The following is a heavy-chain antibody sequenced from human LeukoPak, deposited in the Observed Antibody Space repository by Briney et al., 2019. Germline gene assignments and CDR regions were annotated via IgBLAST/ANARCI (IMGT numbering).Heavy chain of an antibody. J-gene: IGHJ2*01. CDR2: IYGDIT. Sequence: GGSLRLSCVGSGFTSSNYAMVWVRPAPGKGLDWVSGIYGDITFDADSVKGRFTISRDDSKNTLFLQMNRLRADDTALYYCAKALVTSPIYNGYFDLWGRGTLVTVSS. CDR1: GFTSSNYA. CDR3: AKALVTSPIYNGYFDL. V-gene: IGHV3-23*01. D-gene: IGHD1-1*01.